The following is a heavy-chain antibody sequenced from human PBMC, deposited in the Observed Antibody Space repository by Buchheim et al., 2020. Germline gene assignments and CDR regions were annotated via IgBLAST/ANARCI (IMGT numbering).Heavy chain of an antibody. CDR1: GFTSSSLA. V-gene: IGHV3-30*01. Sequence: QVQLEESGGGVVQPGTSLRLSCAGSGFTSSSLAIHWVRQAPGRGLEWVAVVSSDGGTKYYGDSVKGRFTISRDNFKNTLYLQMNSVRPEDTAVYYCARKYFTGRPGDAFDIWGQGT. D-gene: IGHD3-9*01. CDR2: VSSDGGTK. J-gene: IGHJ3*02. CDR3: ARKYFTGRPGDAFDI.